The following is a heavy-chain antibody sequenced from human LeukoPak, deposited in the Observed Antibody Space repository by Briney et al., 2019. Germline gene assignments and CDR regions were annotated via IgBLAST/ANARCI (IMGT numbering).Heavy chain of an antibody. D-gene: IGHD6-19*01. CDR2: ISGSGGST. CDR3: AKVGIAVAGTPRGFDY. Sequence: GGSLRLSCAASGFTVTNNYMSWVRQAPGKGLEWVSAISGSGGSTYYADSVKGRFTISRDNSKNTLYLQMNSLRAEDTAVYYCAKVGIAVAGTPRGFDYWGQGTLVTVSS. J-gene: IGHJ4*02. CDR1: GFTVTNNY. V-gene: IGHV3-23*01.